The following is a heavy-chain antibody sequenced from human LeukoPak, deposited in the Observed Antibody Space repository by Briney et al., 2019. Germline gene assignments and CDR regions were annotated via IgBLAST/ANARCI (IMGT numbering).Heavy chain of an antibody. D-gene: IGHD2-8*02. CDR2: INPNSGGT. V-gene: IGHV1-2*02. J-gene: IGHJ6*02. CDR3: AREVLAQNYGMDV. Sequence: ASVKVSCKASGYTFTGYFMHWVRQAPGQGLEWMGWINPNSGGTNYAQKFQGRVNMTRDTSISTAYMELSSLRSDDTAVYYCAREVLAQNYGMDVWGQGTTVTVSS. CDR1: GYTFTGYF.